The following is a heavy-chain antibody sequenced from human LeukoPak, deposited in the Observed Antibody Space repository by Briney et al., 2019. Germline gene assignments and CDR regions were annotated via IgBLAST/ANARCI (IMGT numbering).Heavy chain of an antibody. CDR2: ISANGGSR. V-gene: IGHV3-64D*09. D-gene: IGHD3-16*01. J-gene: IGHJ4*02. CDR1: GFTFSSYS. Sequence: HLGGSLRLSCSASGFTFSSYSMHWVRQAPGKGLAYVSGISANGGSRYYVDSVKGRFTISRDNSKNTLYLQMSSLRAEDTAVYYCVMGDLSGLFEYWGQGTLVTVSS. CDR3: VMGDLSGLFEY.